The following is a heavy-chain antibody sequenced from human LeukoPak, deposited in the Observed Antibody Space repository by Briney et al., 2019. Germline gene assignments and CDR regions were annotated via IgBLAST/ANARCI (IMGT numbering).Heavy chain of an antibody. V-gene: IGHV3-30*18. CDR2: ISYDGRKK. J-gene: IGHJ4*02. D-gene: IGHD2-8*01. CDR3: AKEYTNAMDYFHY. CDR1: GFTFSNHG. Sequence: GGSLRLSCAVSGFTFSNHGMHWVRQAPGKGLEWVAVISYDGRKKYYADSVKGRFTISRDNSKNTLFLQMNSLRPEDTALYYCAKEYTNAMDYFHYWGQGTLVTVSS.